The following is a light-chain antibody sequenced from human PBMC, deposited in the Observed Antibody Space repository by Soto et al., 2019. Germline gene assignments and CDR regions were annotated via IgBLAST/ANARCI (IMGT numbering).Light chain of an antibody. J-gene: IGKJ3*01. CDR1: QSVSSSY. V-gene: IGKV3-20*01. CDR2: GAS. CDR3: QQYGSSLVT. Sequence: EIVLTQSPGTLSLSPGERATLSCRASQSVSSSYLAWYQQKPGQAPRLLIYGASSRATGIPDRFSGSESGTDFTLTISRLEPEDFAVYYCQQYGSSLVTFGPGTKVDIK.